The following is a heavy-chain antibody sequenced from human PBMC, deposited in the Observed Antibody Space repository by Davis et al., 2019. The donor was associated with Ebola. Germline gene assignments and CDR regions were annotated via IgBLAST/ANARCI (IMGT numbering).Heavy chain of an antibody. V-gene: IGHV3-20*04. CDR2: INWNGGST. CDR1: GFTFDDYG. D-gene: IGHD5-12*01. J-gene: IGHJ4*02. CDR3: AKDRTPLVATIAFDY. Sequence: GESLKISCAASGFTFDDYGMSWVRQAPGKGLEWVSGINWNGGSTGYADSVKGRFTISRDNAKNSLYLQMNSLRTEDTALYYCAKDRTPLVATIAFDYWGQGTLVTVSS.